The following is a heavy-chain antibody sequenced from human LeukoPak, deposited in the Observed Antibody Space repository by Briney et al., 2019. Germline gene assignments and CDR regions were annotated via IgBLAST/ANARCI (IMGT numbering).Heavy chain of an antibody. Sequence: ASVKVSCKASGFTFTSYDINWVRQASGQGLEWMGWMNPNNGNTGYAQKFQGRVTITADESTSTAYMELSSLRSEDTAVYYCARGRTWNDGSLDYWGQGTLVTVSS. D-gene: IGHD1-1*01. J-gene: IGHJ4*02. V-gene: IGHV1-8*01. CDR3: ARGRTWNDGSLDY. CDR2: MNPNNGNT. CDR1: GFTFTSYD.